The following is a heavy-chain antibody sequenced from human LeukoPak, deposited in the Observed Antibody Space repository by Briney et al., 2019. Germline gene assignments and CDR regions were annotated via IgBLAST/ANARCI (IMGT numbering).Heavy chain of an antibody. Sequence: ASVKVSCKASGYTFTGYYMHWVRQAPGQGLEWMGWINPNSGGTNYAQKFQGRVTMTRDTSISTAYMELSRLRSDDTAVYYCARDRDGSGRPGWHWFDPWGQGTLVTVSS. CDR2: INPNSGGT. CDR3: ARDRDGSGRPGWHWFDP. CDR1: GYTFTGYY. V-gene: IGHV1-2*02. D-gene: IGHD6-19*01. J-gene: IGHJ5*02.